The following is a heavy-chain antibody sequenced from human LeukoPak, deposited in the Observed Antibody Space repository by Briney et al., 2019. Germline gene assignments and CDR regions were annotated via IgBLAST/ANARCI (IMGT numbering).Heavy chain of an antibody. Sequence: SETLSLTCTVSGGSISSSSYYWGWIRQPPGKGLEWIGSIYYSGSTYYNPSLKSRVTISVDTSKNQFSLKLSSVIAADTAVYYCARRALAVAGTPNYYYYMDVWGKGTTVTVSS. V-gene: IGHV4-39*01. CDR1: GGSISSSSYY. CDR3: ARRALAVAGTPNYYYYMDV. CDR2: IYYSGST. J-gene: IGHJ6*03. D-gene: IGHD6-19*01.